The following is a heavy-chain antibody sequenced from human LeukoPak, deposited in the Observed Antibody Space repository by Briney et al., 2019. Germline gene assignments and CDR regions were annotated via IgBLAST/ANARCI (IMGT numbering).Heavy chain of an antibody. CDR2: IHYDGSNK. Sequence: GGSLRLSCVASGFTFSSYGMHWVRQAPGKGLEWVTFIHYDGSNKYYTDSVKGRFTISRDNSKNTLYLQMNSLRAEDTAVYYCAKSRWAWANDYWGQGTLVTVSS. V-gene: IGHV3-30*02. D-gene: IGHD1-26*01. CDR1: GFTFSSYG. CDR3: AKSRWAWANDY. J-gene: IGHJ4*02.